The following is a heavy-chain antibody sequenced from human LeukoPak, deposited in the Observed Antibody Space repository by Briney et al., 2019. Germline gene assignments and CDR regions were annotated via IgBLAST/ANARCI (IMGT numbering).Heavy chain of an antibody. CDR3: ALSGYRMYYFDY. CDR2: IYHSGST. D-gene: IGHD3-9*01. J-gene: IGHJ4*02. Sequence: KPSETPSLTCAVSGYSISSGYYWGWIRQPPGKGLEWIGSIYHSGSTYYNPSLKSRVTISVDTSKNQFSLKLSSVTAADTAVYYCALSGYRMYYFDYWGQGTLVTVSS. V-gene: IGHV4-38-2*01. CDR1: GYSISSGYY.